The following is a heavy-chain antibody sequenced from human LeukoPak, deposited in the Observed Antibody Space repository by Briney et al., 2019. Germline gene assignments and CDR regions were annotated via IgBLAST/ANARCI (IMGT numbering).Heavy chain of an antibody. V-gene: IGHV4-30-2*01. D-gene: IGHD6-13*01. CDR3: ERGYSSSWYDY. CDR2: IYHSGST. Sequence: PSETLSLTCAASGGSISSGGYSWSWIRQPPGKGLEWIGYIYHSGSTYYNPSLKSRVTISVDRSKNQFSLKLSSVTAADTAVYYCERGYSSSWYDYWGQGTLVTVSS. CDR1: GGSISSGGYS. J-gene: IGHJ4*02.